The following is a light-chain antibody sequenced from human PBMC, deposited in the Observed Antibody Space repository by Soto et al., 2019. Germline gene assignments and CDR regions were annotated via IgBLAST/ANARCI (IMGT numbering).Light chain of an antibody. CDR1: QGISSY. Sequence: AIRMTQSPSSFSASTGDRVTITCRASQGISSYLAWYQQKPGKAPNLLIYAASTLQSGVPSRFSGSGSGTDFTLTISCLQSEDFATSYCQQYYSYPPTFGGGTKVEIK. CDR3: QQYYSYPPT. V-gene: IGKV1-8*01. J-gene: IGKJ4*01. CDR2: AAS.